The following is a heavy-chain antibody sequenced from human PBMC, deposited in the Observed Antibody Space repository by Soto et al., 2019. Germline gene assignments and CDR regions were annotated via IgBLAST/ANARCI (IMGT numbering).Heavy chain of an antibody. V-gene: IGHV3-23*01. Sequence: LRLSCAASGFICSSYDMSWVRQAPGKGLEWVSTILVDGRTFYVDSVEGRFTISRDSSQNTVYLQMNSLTAGDTALYYCAKATATGGGAFDICGQGTMVTVSS. CDR2: ILVDGRT. J-gene: IGHJ3*02. D-gene: IGHD2-8*02. CDR1: GFICSSYD. CDR3: AKATATGGGAFDI.